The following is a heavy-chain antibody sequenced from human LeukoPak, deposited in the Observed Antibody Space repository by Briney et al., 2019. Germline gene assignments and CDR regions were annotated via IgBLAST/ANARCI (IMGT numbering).Heavy chain of an antibody. D-gene: IGHD1-7*01. CDR2: IKQDGSEK. Sequence: PGGSLRLSCATSGFTFSSYWMSWVRQAPGKGLEWVANIKQDGSEKYYVDSVKGRFTISRDNAKNSLYLQMNSLRAEDTAVYYCARWNWNYLKHFDYWGQGTLVTVSS. J-gene: IGHJ4*02. V-gene: IGHV3-7*01. CDR3: ARWNWNYLKHFDY. CDR1: GFTFSSYW.